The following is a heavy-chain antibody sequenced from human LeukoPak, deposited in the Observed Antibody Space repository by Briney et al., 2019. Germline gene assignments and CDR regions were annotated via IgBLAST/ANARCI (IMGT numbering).Heavy chain of an antibody. CDR2: ISSSSSYI. CDR3: ARDKYGGNSNAFDI. V-gene: IGHV3-21*01. CDR1: GFTFSSYT. J-gene: IGHJ3*02. D-gene: IGHD4-23*01. Sequence: GSLRLSCAASGFTFSSYTMNWVRQTPGKGLEWVSSISSSSSYIYYADSVKGRFTISRDNAKNSLYLQMNSLRAEDTAMYYCARDKYGGNSNAFDIWGQGTMVTVSS.